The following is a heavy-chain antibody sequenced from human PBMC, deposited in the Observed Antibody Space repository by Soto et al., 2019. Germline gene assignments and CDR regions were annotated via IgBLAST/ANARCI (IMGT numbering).Heavy chain of an antibody. J-gene: IGHJ6*02. CDR3: ARDRGGGVAAAPSDYYYGMDV. Sequence: QVQLVESGGGVVQPGRSLRLSCAASGFTFSTYGMHWVRQAPGKGLEWVAVVSYDGSNKYYADSVKGRFTISRDNSKNTLYLQMNSLRAEDTAVYYCARDRGGGVAAAPSDYYYGMDVWGQGTTVTVSS. CDR2: VSYDGSNK. D-gene: IGHD6-13*01. CDR1: GFTFSTYG. V-gene: IGHV3-30*03.